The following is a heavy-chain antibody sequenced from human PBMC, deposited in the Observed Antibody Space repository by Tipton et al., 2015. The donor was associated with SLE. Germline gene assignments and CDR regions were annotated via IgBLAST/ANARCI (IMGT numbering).Heavy chain of an antibody. V-gene: IGHV4-39*02. CDR2: IYYSGRT. J-gene: IGHJ4*02. CDR3: ARLGSRTRNYDHDY. Sequence: TLSLTCTVSGGSISSSSCYWGWIRQPPGKGLEWSGSIYYSGRTYYNPSLKSRVTISVDTSKNNLSLTMTSVTAADTAVYYCARLGSRTRNYDHDYWGQGTLVTVSS. D-gene: IGHD3-22*01. CDR1: GGSISSSSCY.